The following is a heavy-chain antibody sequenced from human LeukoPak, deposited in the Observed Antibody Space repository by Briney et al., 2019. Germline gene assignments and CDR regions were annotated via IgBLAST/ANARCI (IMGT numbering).Heavy chain of an antibody. J-gene: IGHJ4*02. D-gene: IGHD3-22*01. Sequence: SETLSLTCTVSGGSIGRGSYYWGWIRQPPGKGLEWIGSSHYSGSNYCNPSLKSRVTISVDASKNHFSLRLSSVAAADTAVYYCARLSRYYDSSGYFFDDYWGQGTLVTVSS. V-gene: IGHV4-39*02. CDR3: ARLSRYYDSSGYFFDDY. CDR2: SHYSGSN. CDR1: GGSIGRGSYY.